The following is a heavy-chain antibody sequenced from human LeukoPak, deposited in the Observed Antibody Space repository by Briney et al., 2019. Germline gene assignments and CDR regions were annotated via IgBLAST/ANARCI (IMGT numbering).Heavy chain of an antibody. Sequence: SSETLSLTCTVSGGSISSYYWSWIRLPPGKGLEWIGYIYYSGSTNYNPSLKSRVTISVDTSKNQFSLKLSSVTAADTAVYYCARDKVEMDYWGQGTLVTVSS. V-gene: IGHV4-59*01. J-gene: IGHJ4*02. CDR2: IYYSGST. D-gene: IGHD5-24*01. CDR1: GGSISSYY. CDR3: ARDKVEMDY.